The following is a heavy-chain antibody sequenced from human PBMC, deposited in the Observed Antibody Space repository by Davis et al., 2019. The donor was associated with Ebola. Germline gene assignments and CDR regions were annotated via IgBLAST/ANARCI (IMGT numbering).Heavy chain of an antibody. D-gene: IGHD3-10*01. V-gene: IGHV4-4*02. CDR1: GDSISSSNW. CDR3: AISRGSVDY. CDR2: ISQSGST. J-gene: IGHJ4*02. Sequence: SETLSLTCAVSGDSISSSNWWRWVRQPPGKGLEWIGEISQSGSTNYNPSLKSRVTISVDTSKNQFSLKLSSVTAADTAVYYCAISRGSVDYWGQGTLVTVSS.